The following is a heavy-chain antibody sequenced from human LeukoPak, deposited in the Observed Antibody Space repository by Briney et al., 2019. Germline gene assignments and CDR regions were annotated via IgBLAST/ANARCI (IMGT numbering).Heavy chain of an antibody. Sequence: GGSLRLSCAASGFSFSNYAMHWVRQPPGKGLEWVATIWYEGGNRYYAASVEGRFTISRDNSKNTLDLQMNSLRAEDPAVYYCARDRGSGTYPDAFDLWGQGTMVTVSS. CDR1: GFSFSNYA. CDR2: IWYEGGNR. V-gene: IGHV3-33*01. D-gene: IGHD3-10*01. J-gene: IGHJ3*01. CDR3: ARDRGSGTYPDAFDL.